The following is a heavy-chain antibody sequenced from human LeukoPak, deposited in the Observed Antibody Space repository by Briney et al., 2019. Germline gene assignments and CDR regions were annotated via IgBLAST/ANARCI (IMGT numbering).Heavy chain of an antibody. J-gene: IGHJ2*01. CDR1: GYTFTSYA. D-gene: IGHD6-13*01. CDR3: ARASSSRYYWYFDL. Sequence: ASVKVSCKASGYTFTSYAMHWVRQAPGQRLEWMGWINAGNGNTKYSQKFQGRVTITRDTSASTAYMELSSLRSEDTAVYYCARASSSRYYWYFDLWGRGTWSLSPQ. CDR2: INAGNGNT. V-gene: IGHV1-3*01.